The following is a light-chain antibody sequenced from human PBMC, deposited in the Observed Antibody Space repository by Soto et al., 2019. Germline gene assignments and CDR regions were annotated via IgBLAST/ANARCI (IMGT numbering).Light chain of an antibody. CDR1: QNIGRF. J-gene: IGKJ5*01. V-gene: IGKV1-39*01. Sequence: DIQMTQSPSSLSASVGDRVTITCRASQNIGRFLNWHQQKPGKAPNGPINVASTLPSGVPSRFSGRGSGTDFNLNISGLQPDYFATYFCHFRGFGQGTRLEIK. CDR2: VAS. CDR3: HFRG.